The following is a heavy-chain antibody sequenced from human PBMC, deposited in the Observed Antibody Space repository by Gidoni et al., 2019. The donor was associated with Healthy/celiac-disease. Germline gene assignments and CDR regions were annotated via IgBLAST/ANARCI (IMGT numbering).Heavy chain of an antibody. V-gene: IGHV3-66*02. J-gene: IGHJ6*02. CDR3: AGSSTSCYRSCYYYGMDV. D-gene: IGHD2-2*01. CDR2: IYSGVST. CDR1: GFTVSSNY. Sequence: EVQLVESGGGLVQPGGSLRLSCAASGFTVSSNYMSWVRQAPGKGLEWVSVIYSGVSTYYSDSVKGRFTISRDNSKNTLYLQMNSLRAEDTAVYYCAGSSTSCYRSCYYYGMDVWGQGTTVTVSS.